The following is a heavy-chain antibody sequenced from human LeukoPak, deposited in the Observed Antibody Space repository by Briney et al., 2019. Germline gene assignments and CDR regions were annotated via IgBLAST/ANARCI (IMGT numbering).Heavy chain of an antibody. CDR3: ARDGAIVVPAAKTPRRGMDV. V-gene: IGHV4-34*01. J-gene: IGHJ6*02. CDR1: GGSFSGYY. CDR2: INHSGST. Sequence: SETLSLTCAVYGGSFSGYYWSWIRQPPGKGLEWIGEINHSGSTNYNPSLKSRVTISVDTSKNQFSLKLSSVTAADTAVYYCARDGAIVVPAAKTPRRGMDVWGQGTTVTVPS. D-gene: IGHD2-2*01.